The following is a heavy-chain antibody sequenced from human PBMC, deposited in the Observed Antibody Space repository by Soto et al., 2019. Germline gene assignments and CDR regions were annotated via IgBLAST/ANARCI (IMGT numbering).Heavy chain of an antibody. CDR2: TYYRSKWYN. J-gene: IGHJ6*02. V-gene: IGHV6-1*01. Sequence: QVQLQQSGPGLVKPSQTLSLTCAISGDSVSSNSAAWNWIRQSPSRGLEWLGRTYYRSKWYNDYAVSVKRRITINPATSQSQFSLQLNSVTPEDTAVYYCARGPGRDYYYGMAVWGQGPTVTVSS. CDR1: GDSVSSNSAA. D-gene: IGHD7-27*01. CDR3: ARGPGRDYYYGMAV.